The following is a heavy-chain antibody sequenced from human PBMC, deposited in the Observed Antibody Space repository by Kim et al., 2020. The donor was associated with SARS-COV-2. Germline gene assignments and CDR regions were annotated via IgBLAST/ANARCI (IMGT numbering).Heavy chain of an antibody. CDR2: ISAYNGNT. Sequence: ASVKVSCKASGYTFTSYGISWVRQAPGQGLEWMGWISAYNGNTSYAQKLQGRVTMTTDTSTSTAYMQLRSLRSDDTAVYYCARVNHSGAGSYHRAYYYYYYGMDVWGQGTPVTVSS. CDR3: ARVNHSGAGSYHRAYYYYYYGMDV. V-gene: IGHV1-18*04. CDR1: GYTFTSYG. J-gene: IGHJ6*02. D-gene: IGHD3-10*01.